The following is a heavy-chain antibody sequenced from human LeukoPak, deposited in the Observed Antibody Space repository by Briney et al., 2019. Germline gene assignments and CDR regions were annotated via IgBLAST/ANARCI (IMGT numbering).Heavy chain of an antibody. CDR2: IWHDGSNK. D-gene: IGHD2-15*01. V-gene: IGHV3-33*01. CDR1: GFTFSTYA. CDR3: ARSQYCSCGSCYRLGDY. J-gene: IGHJ4*02. Sequence: PGGSLRLSCAASGFTFSTYAMHWVRQAPGKGLEWVAVIWHDGSNKYYADSVKGRFTISRDNSKNTLYLQMDSLRAEDTAVYYFARSQYCSCGSCYRLGDYWGQGTLVTVSS.